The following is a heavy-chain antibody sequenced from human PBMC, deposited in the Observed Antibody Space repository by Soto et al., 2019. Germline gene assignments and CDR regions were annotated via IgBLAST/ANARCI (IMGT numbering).Heavy chain of an antibody. D-gene: IGHD3-10*02. J-gene: IGHJ3*02. Sequence: SETLSLTCTVSGGSINSYYWSWIRQPPGKGLEWIGYIYYSGSTNYNPSLKSRVTISVDTSKNQFSLKLSSVTAADTAVYYCARLDYYVVERAFDIWGQGTMVTVSS. CDR3: ARLDYYVVERAFDI. CDR2: IYYSGST. V-gene: IGHV4-59*08. CDR1: GGSINSYY.